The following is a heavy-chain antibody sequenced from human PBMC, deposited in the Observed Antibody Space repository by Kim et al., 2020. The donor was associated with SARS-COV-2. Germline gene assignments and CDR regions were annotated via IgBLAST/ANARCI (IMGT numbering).Heavy chain of an antibody. CDR1: GGHINTSHYY. J-gene: IGHJ4*02. Sequence: SETLSLTCSVSGGHINTSHYYWAWICQPPGKGLEWIGTIYHRGSTYYNPSLKSRVTISVDTSRNQFSLNLASVTAADAAVYYCARRTEAGGYFDFWGQGSPVTVAS. V-gene: IGHV4-39*01. CDR2: IYHRGST. D-gene: IGHD2-15*01. CDR3: ARRTEAGGYFDF.